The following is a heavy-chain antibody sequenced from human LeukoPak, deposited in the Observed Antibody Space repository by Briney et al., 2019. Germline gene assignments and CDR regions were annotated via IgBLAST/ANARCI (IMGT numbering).Heavy chain of an antibody. J-gene: IGHJ4*02. D-gene: IGHD2-2*02. CDR3: ARRCSSTSCYTGFDY. CDR1: GGSISSGGYY. Sequence: SETLSLTCTVSGGSISSGGYYWSWIRQHPGKGREWIGYIYYSGSTYYNPSLKSRVTISVDTSKNQFSLKLSSVTAADTAVYYCARRCSSTSCYTGFDYWGQGTLVTVSS. V-gene: IGHV4-31*03. CDR2: IYYSGST.